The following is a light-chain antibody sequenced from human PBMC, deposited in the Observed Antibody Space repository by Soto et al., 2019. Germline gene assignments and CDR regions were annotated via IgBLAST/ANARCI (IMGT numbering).Light chain of an antibody. CDR1: QVIGNH. J-gene: IGKJ4*01. Sequence: DIQMTQSPSSLSASVGDRVTIICRASQVIGNHLAWFQQKPGKAPKSLIYGAFSLHSGVPLKFSGGGSGTEFTLTISSLQPEDFAIYYCQQYNSYPLTFGGGTRVEIK. CDR2: GAF. CDR3: QQYNSYPLT. V-gene: IGKV1-16*02.